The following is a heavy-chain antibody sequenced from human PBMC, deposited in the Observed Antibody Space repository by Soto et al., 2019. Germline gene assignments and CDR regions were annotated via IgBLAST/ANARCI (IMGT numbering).Heavy chain of an antibody. Sequence: EVQLVESGGGLVKPGGSLRLSCAAFGFTFTRYSMNWVRQAPGKGLEWVSSISSTTNYIYYADSMKGRFTVSRDNAKNSVYLEMNSLSAEDTALYYCARESEDLTSNFDYWGQGTLVTVSS. CDR1: GFTFTRYS. CDR3: ARESEDLTSNFDY. CDR2: ISSTTNYI. V-gene: IGHV3-21*01. J-gene: IGHJ4*02.